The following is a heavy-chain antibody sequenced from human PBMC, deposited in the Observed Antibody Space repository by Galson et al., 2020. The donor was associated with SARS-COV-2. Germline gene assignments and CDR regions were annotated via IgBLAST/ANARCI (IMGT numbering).Heavy chain of an antibody. D-gene: IGHD1-26*01. J-gene: IGHJ4*02. CDR3: ARDLGIVGASVSDY. Sequence: GGSLRLSCAASGFTFSSYWMSWVRQAPGKGLEWVANIKQDGSEKYYVDSVKGRFTISRDNAKNSLYLQMNSLRAEDTAVYYCARDLGIVGASVSDYWGQGTLVTVSS. V-gene: IGHV3-7*01. CDR1: GFTFSSYW. CDR2: IKQDGSEK.